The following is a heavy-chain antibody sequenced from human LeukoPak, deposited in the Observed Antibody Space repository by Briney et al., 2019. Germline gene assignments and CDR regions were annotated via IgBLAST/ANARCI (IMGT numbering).Heavy chain of an antibody. CDR2: INHSGST. V-gene: IGHV4-34*01. Sequence: SSETLSLTCAVYGGSFSGYYWSWIRQPPGKGLEWIGEINHSGSTNYNPSLKSRVTISVDTSKNQFSLKLSSVTAADTAVYYCARNDHYDPDAFDIWGQGTMVTVS. CDR1: GGSFSGYY. CDR3: ARNDHYDPDAFDI. J-gene: IGHJ3*02. D-gene: IGHD3-22*01.